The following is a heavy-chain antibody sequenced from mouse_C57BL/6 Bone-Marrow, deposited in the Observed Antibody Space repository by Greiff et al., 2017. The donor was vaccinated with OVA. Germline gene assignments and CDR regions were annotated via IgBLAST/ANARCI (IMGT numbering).Heavy chain of an antibody. CDR3: AKNNYYGSSYGYWYFDV. CDR1: GFSLTSYG. V-gene: IGHV2-4*01. Sequence: VMLVESGPGLVQPSQSLSITCTVSGFSLTSYGVHWVRQPPGKGLEWLGVIWSGGSTDYNAAFISRLSISKDNSKSQVFFKMNSLQADDTAIYYCAKNNYYGSSYGYWYFDVWGTGTTVTVSS. CDR2: IWSGGST. J-gene: IGHJ1*03. D-gene: IGHD1-1*01.